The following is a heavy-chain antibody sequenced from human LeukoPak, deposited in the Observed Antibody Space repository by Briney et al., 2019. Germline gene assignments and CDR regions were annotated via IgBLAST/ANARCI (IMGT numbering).Heavy chain of an antibody. Sequence: GGSLRLSCAASGFTFSYYWMSWVRQAPGKGLEWVANIKQDGSEKYYLDSVKGRFTISGDNPTNSLYLQMNSLRAEDTAVYYCARGSEARDCSSTSCYSAWYFDLWGRGTLVTVSS. J-gene: IGHJ2*01. CDR1: GFTFSYYW. D-gene: IGHD2-2*01. V-gene: IGHV3-7*01. CDR2: IKQDGSEK. CDR3: ARGSEARDCSSTSCYSAWYFDL.